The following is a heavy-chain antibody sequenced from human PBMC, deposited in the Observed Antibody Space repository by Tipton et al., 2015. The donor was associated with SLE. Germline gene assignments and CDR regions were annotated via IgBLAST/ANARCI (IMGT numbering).Heavy chain of an antibody. CDR3: ARDGYCGIGSRFDWYFDL. D-gene: IGHD2-15*01. CDR2: IHYRGRT. Sequence: LRLSCTVSGGSISGYYSSWVRQPPGQGLEWIGYIHYRGRTNYNPSLKSRVTISLDTSENEFSMKLSSATAADTTVYYCARDGYCGIGSRFDWYFDLRDRGTLVTVSS. CDR1: GGSISGYY. J-gene: IGHJ2*01. V-gene: IGHV4-59*01.